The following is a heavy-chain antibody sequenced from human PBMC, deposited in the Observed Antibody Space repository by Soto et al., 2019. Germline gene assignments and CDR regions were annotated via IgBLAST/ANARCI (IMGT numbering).Heavy chain of an antibody. Sequence: LVMLSLTCSVGDGSISRYYWSWIRQPPGKGLEWIGYIYYSGSTNYNPSLKIRVTISVDTSKNQFSLKLSSVTAADTAVYYCARDGYPGGLDYWGQGTLVTVSS. CDR2: IYYSGST. CDR1: DGSISRYY. V-gene: IGHV4-59*01. CDR3: ARDGYPGGLDY. D-gene: IGHD5-12*01. J-gene: IGHJ4*02.